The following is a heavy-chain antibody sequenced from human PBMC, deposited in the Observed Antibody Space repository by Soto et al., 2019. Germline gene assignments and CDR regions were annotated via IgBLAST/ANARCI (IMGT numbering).Heavy chain of an antibody. V-gene: IGHV1-69*01. J-gene: IGHJ3*02. CDR1: GGTFSSFA. CDR3: ARXNGQRDYYDSSLDAFDI. Sequence: AAVKVSCKAAGGTFSSFAISWVRQAPGQGREWMGGIIPIFSTPNYAQKFQGGVTITADESTSTAYMELSSLRSEDTAVYYCARXNGQRDYYDSSLDAFDIWGQGTMVTVSS. CDR2: IIPIFSTP. D-gene: IGHD3-22*01.